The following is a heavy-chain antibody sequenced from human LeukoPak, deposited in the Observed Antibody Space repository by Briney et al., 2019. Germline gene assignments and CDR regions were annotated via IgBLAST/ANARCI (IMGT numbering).Heavy chain of an antibody. D-gene: IGHD5-18*01. Sequence: GGSLGLSCAASGFTFSSYGMHWVRQAPGKGLEWVAFLRRDGSDKYYADSVKGRFTISRDNSKNTVYLQMNSLRPEDTAVYYCAKDHSQNFDYWGQGTLVTVSS. J-gene: IGHJ4*02. V-gene: IGHV3-30*02. CDR3: AKDHSQNFDY. CDR1: GFTFSSYG. CDR2: LRRDGSDK.